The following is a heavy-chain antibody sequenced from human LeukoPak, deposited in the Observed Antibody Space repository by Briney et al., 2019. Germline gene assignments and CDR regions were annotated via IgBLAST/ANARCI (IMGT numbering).Heavy chain of an antibody. J-gene: IGHJ4*02. D-gene: IGHD5-12*01. CDR2: IWYDGSNK. Sequence: GRSLRLSCAASGSTFSSYGMHWVRQAPGKGLEWVAVIWYDGSNKYYADSVKGRFTISRDNSKNTLYLQMNSLRAEDTAVYYCAREGGYDPFEYWGQGTLVTVSS. CDR1: GSTFSSYG. CDR3: AREGGYDPFEY. V-gene: IGHV3-33*01.